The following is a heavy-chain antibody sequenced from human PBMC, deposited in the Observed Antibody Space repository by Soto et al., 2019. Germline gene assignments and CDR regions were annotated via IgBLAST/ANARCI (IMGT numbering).Heavy chain of an antibody. Sequence: QLQLQESGPRLVRPSETLSLTCTVSGASVNTDNYWGWVRQTPGKGLEWIGGVHYTGSTYYSSTLKSRVTTSMDTSKNQLSLNLRSVTAPDTAMYYCVKHERRLVRLPWGQGTLVTVSS. V-gene: IGHV4-39*01. J-gene: IGHJ5*02. CDR3: VKHERRLVRLP. CDR2: VHYTGST. D-gene: IGHD1-1*01. CDR1: GASVNTDNY.